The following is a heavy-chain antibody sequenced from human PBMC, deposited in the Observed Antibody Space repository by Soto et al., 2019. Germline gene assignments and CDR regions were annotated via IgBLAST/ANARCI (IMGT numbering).Heavy chain of an antibody. CDR3: SRNRDSSTFFDY. D-gene: IGHD6-13*01. J-gene: IGHJ4*02. CDR1: GASITTYW. Sequence: PSETLSLTXAVSGASITTYWWSWVRQPPGKGLEWIGEIFHSGTTNSNPSLKSRVTMTLDKSKNQFSLKLTSVTAADTAVYYCSRNRDSSTFFDYWGQGTLVTV. V-gene: IGHV4-4*02. CDR2: IFHSGTT.